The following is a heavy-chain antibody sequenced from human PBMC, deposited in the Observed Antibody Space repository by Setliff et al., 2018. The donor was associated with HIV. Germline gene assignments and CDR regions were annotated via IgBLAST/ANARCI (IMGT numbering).Heavy chain of an antibody. D-gene: IGHD2-15*01. CDR3: ARVSITYWYSIPTFYYYHMDV. J-gene: IGHJ6*03. V-gene: IGHV4-34*01. Sequence: PSETLSLTCAVSRRAFSAYYWGWIRQPPGGGLEWLGEINPGGSPNYNPSLKSRLTISADTSENHFSLKLRSVTAADTAMYYCARVSITYWYSIPTFYYYHMDVWGKGTKVTVSS. CDR2: INPGGSP. CDR1: RRAFSAYY.